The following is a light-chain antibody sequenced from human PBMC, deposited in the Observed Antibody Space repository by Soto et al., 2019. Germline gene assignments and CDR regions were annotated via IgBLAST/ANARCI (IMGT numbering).Light chain of an antibody. CDR1: QSVNSRF. Sequence: EIVLTQSPGTLSLSPGERATLSCRASQSVNSRFLAWYQQKPGQAPRLLMYGASTRATRILDSFSGSGSGAYFTLTISRLEPEAFAVYYCQQYGSSPPMYTFGQGTKLEIK. CDR2: GAS. J-gene: IGKJ2*01. CDR3: QQYGSSPPMYT. V-gene: IGKV3-20*01.